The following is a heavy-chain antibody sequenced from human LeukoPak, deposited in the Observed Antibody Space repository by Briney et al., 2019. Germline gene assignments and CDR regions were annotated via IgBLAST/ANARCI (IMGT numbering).Heavy chain of an antibody. V-gene: IGHV3-48*03. J-gene: IGHJ4*02. Sequence: GVSLRLSCAASEFTFSSYEMNWVRQAPGKGLECVSYISSSSSTIYYADSVKGRFTISRDNAKNSLYLQMNSLRAEDTAGDYCASTYCSSTSCQKDYWGQGTLLTVSS. CDR2: ISSSSSTI. D-gene: IGHD2-2*01. CDR3: ASTYCSSTSCQKDY. CDR1: EFTFSSYE.